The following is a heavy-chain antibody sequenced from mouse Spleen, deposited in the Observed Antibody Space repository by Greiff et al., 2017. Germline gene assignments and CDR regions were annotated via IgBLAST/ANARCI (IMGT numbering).Heavy chain of an antibody. J-gene: IGHJ3*01. CDR3: ASGDDYDGGFAY. CDR1: GYSFTGYY. V-gene: IGHV1-42*01. Sequence: VQLQQSGPELVKPGASVKISCKASGYSFTGYYMNWVKQSPEKSLEWIGEINPSTGGTTYNQKFKAKATLTVDKSSSTAYMQLKSLTSEDSAVYYCASGDDYDGGFAYWGQGTLVTVSA. CDR2: INPSTGGT. D-gene: IGHD2-4*01.